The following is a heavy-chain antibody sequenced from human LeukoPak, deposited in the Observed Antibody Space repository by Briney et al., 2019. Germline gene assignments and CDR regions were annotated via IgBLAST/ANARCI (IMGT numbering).Heavy chain of an antibody. CDR3: ARVASGEYFDY. CDR1: GYSISSGYY. Sequence: PSETLSLTCTVSGYSISSGYYWGWIRQPPGKGLEWIGSIYHSGSTYYNPSLKSRVTISVDTSKNQFSLKLSSVTAADTAVYYCARVASGEYFDYWGQGTLVTVSS. J-gene: IGHJ4*02. V-gene: IGHV4-38-2*02. D-gene: IGHD3-10*01. CDR2: IYHSGST.